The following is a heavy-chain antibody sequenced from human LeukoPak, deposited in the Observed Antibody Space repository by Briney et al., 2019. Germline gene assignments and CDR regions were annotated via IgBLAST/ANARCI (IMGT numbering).Heavy chain of an antibody. CDR1: GFTFSSYG. D-gene: IGHD4-17*01. CDR3: ARENGDYDGPDDAFDI. Sequence: PGGSLRLSCAASGFTFSSYGMHWVRKAPGKGLEWVAVIWYDGSNKYYADSVKGRFTISRDNSKNTLYLQMNSLRAEDTAVYYCARENGDYDGPDDAFDIWGQGTMVTVSS. J-gene: IGHJ3*02. V-gene: IGHV3-33*01. CDR2: IWYDGSNK.